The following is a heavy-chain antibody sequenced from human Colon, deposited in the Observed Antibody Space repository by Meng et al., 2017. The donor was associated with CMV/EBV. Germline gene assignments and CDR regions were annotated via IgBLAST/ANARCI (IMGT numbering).Heavy chain of an antibody. CDR1: GLTVSSSY. CDR3: ARGPSRWLQFSFDY. CDR2: LYAGGTT. J-gene: IGHJ4*02. Sequence: EVQVVESXXGLVQPGGSLRLSCAASGLTVSSSYISWVRQAPGKGLEWVSALYAGGTTYYADSVKGRFTISRDNSMNTVYVQMNSLRAEDTAVYYCARGPSRWLQFSFDYWGQGTLVTVSS. D-gene: IGHD5-24*01. V-gene: IGHV3-66*01.